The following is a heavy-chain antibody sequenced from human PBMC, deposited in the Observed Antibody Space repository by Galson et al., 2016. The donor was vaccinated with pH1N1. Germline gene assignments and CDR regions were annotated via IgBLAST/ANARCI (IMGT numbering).Heavy chain of an antibody. V-gene: IGHV5-51*01. CDR2: MYPDDSDI. J-gene: IGHJ4*02. CDR1: GYSFSSYW. Sequence: QSGAEVKKPGESLKISCQVSGYSFSSYWVAWVRQMPGKGLEWMAIMYPDDSDIKYSPSFEGQVTISADKSISTAYLQWSSLKASHTAMYYCARYSGLFFFDYWGQGALVTVSS. CDR3: ARYSGLFFFDY. D-gene: IGHD1-26*01.